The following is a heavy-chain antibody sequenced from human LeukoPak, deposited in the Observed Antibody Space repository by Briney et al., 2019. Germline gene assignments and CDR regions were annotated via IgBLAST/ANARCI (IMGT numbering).Heavy chain of an antibody. CDR1: GGSISNYY. Sequence: PSETLSLTCTVSGGSISNYYWSWIRQPPGKGLEWIGSIYSSGSTNYHPSLKSRVTISVDTSKNQFSLKLSSVTAADTAVYYCARERGDNWNVGPWGQGTLVTVSS. J-gene: IGHJ5*02. CDR3: ARERGDNWNVGP. V-gene: IGHV4-4*08. D-gene: IGHD1-20*01. CDR2: IYSSGST.